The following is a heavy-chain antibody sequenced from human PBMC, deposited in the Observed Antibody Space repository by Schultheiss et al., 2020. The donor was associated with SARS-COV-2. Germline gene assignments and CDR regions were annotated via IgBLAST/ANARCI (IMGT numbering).Heavy chain of an antibody. CDR3: AKTGSIVGAKFSDY. V-gene: IGHV3-15*01. J-gene: IGHJ4*02. CDR2: IKSKTDGGTT. Sequence: GGSLRLSCAASGFTFSNAWMSWVRQAPGKGLEWVGRIKSKTDGGTTDYAAPVKGRFTISRDDSKNTLYLQMNSLRAEDTAVYYCAKTGSIVGAKFSDYWGQGTLVTVSS. CDR1: GFTFSNAW. D-gene: IGHD1-26*01.